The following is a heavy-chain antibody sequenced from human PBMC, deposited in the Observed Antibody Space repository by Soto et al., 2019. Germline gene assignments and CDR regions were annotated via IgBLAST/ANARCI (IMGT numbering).Heavy chain of an antibody. D-gene: IGHD1-1*01. CDR1: GFPFSTYG. J-gene: IGHJ3*02. CDR3: ARDDAFGNENGFDI. Sequence: HPVGSLRLSCAASGFPFSTYGFHWVRQAPGKGLEWVAVIVSDGSAKYHADSVEGRFTISRDNSKDTLYMQMNSLRAEDTAVYYCARDDAFGNENGFDIWGQGTMVTVSS. CDR2: IVSDGSAK. V-gene: IGHV3-33*01.